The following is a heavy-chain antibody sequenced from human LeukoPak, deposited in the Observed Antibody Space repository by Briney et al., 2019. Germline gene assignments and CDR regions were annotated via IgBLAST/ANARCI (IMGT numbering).Heavy chain of an antibody. CDR3: ARDGSSGSYWSRNLNYFDY. J-gene: IGHJ4*02. CDR1: GFTFSSYS. V-gene: IGHV3-48*04. Sequence: GGSLRLSCAASGFTFSSYSMNWVRQAPGKGLEWVSYISSSGSTIHYADSVKGRFTISRDNAKNSLYLQTNSLTAEDTAVYYCARDGSSGSYWSRNLNYFDYWGQGTLVTVFS. CDR2: ISSSGSTI. D-gene: IGHD3-10*01.